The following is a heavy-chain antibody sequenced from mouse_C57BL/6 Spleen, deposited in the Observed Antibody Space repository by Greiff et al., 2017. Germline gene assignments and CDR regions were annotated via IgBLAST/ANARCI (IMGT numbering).Heavy chain of an antibody. V-gene: IGHV1-80*01. CDR1: GYAFSSYW. D-gene: IGHD4-1*01. CDR3: ARSETGTLFDY. Sequence: LQESGAELVKPGASVKISCKASGYAFSSYWMNWVKQRPGKGLEWIGQIYPGDGDTNYNGKFKGKATLTADKSSSTAYMQLSSLTSEDSAVYFCARSETGTLFDYWGQGTTLTVSS. J-gene: IGHJ2*01. CDR2: IYPGDGDT.